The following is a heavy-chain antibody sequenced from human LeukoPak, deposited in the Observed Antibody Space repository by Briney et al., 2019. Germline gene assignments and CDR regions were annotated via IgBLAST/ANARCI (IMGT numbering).Heavy chain of an antibody. V-gene: IGHV3-21*01. CDR3: ARLSSGSYYIHSDY. CDR1: GFTFSSYS. CDR2: ISSSSSNI. D-gene: IGHD3-10*01. J-gene: IGHJ4*02. Sequence: GGSLRLSCAASGFTFSSYSMNWVRQAPGKGLEWVSSISSSSSNIYYADSVKGRFTISRDNAKNSLYLQMNSLRAEDTAVYYCARLSSGSYYIHSDYWGQGTLVTVSS.